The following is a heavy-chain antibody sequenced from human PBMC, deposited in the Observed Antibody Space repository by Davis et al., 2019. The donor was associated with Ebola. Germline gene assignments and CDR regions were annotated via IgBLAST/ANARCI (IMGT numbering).Heavy chain of an antibody. J-gene: IGHJ6*02. CDR3: ARGGITMMIVPRDYYYGLDV. CDR1: GGTFSSYT. V-gene: IGHV1-2*06. CDR2: INPNSGGT. D-gene: IGHD3-22*01. Sequence: AASVKVSCKASGGTFSSYTISWVRQAPGQGLEWMGRINPNSGGTNYAQKFQGRVTMSRDTSTGTTYMEMSRLRSDDTAVYFSARGGITMMIVPRDYYYGLDVWGQGTTVTVSS.